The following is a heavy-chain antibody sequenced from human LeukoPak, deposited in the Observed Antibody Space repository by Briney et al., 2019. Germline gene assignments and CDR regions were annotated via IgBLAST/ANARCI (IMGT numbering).Heavy chain of an antibody. CDR2: INPNSGGT. V-gene: IGHV1-2*02. CDR3: ARVVDGYIPYDY. CDR1: RYTFTGYY. Sequence: ASVKVSCKASRYTFTGYYMHWVRQAPGRGLEWMGWINPNSGGTNYAQKFQGRVTMTRDTSISTAYMELSRLRSDDTAVYYCARVVDGYIPYDYWGQGTLVTVSS. D-gene: IGHD5-24*01. J-gene: IGHJ4*02.